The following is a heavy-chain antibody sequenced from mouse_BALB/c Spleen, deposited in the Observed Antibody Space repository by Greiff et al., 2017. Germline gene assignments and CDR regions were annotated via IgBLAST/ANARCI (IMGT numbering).Heavy chain of an antibody. Sequence: EVKLMESGGGLVQPGGSRKLSCAASGFTFSDYYMYWVRQTPEKRLEWVATISDGGSYTYYPDSVKGRFTISRDNAKNNLYLQMSSLKSEDTAMYYCARDLPHYYGYAMDYWGQGTSVTVSS. D-gene: IGHD1-2*01. CDR3: ARDLPHYYGYAMDY. J-gene: IGHJ4*01. V-gene: IGHV5-4*02. CDR1: GFTFSDYY. CDR2: ISDGGSYT.